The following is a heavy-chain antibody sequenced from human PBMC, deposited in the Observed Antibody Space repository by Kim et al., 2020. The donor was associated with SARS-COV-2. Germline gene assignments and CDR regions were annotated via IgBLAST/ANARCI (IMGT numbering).Heavy chain of an antibody. CDR1: GGTFSNFA. D-gene: IGHD3-22*01. V-gene: IGHV1-69*13. CDR2: IIPLYGTL. J-gene: IGHJ5*02. CDR3: ARGSSGWLDP. Sequence: SVKVSCTASGGTFSNFAISWVRQAPGQGLEWMGEIIPLYGTLKDAQKFQDRLKITADESTTTVYMELSSLTSADTAVYYCARGSSGWLDPWGQGTLVTVSS.